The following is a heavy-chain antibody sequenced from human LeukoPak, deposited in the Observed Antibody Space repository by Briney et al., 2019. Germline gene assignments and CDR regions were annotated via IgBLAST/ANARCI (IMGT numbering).Heavy chain of an antibody. CDR3: ASSLYSSEFYY. Sequence: GGPLRLSCAASGFTFSSYSMNWVRQAPGKGLEWVSSISSSSSYIYYAGSVKGRFTISRDNAKNSLYLQMNSLRAEDTAVYYCASSLYSSEFYYWGQGTLVTVSS. V-gene: IGHV3-21*01. D-gene: IGHD6-25*01. CDR2: ISSSSSYI. J-gene: IGHJ4*02. CDR1: GFTFSSYS.